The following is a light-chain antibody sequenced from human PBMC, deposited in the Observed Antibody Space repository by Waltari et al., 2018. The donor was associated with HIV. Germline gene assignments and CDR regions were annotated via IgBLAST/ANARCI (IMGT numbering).Light chain of an antibody. CDR3: QQYYSTLT. J-gene: IGKJ4*01. V-gene: IGKV4-1*01. Sequence: DIVMTQSPDSLAVSLGERATINCKSSQRVLYSSNNKNYLAWYQKKPRQPPKLLIYWASIRESGVPERFSGSGSGTDLTLTISSLQAEDVAVYYCQQYYSTLTFGGGTKVEIK. CDR2: WAS. CDR1: QRVLYSSNNKNY.